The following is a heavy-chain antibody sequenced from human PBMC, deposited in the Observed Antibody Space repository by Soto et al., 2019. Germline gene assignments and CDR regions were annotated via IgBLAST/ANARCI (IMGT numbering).Heavy chain of an antibody. CDR3: RSSSRYSTDV. CDR2: IYSTGNT. V-gene: IGHV4-39*01. Sequence: QLHLQESGPGLVKPSETLSLSCTVSGGSITSSSYWGWIRQPPGKGLEWIGSIYSTGNTYYNPSLQGRVTISADTSKNQFSLNLISVTAADTAVYYCRSSSRYSTDVWGQGTTVTVSS. D-gene: IGHD6-13*01. J-gene: IGHJ6*02. CDR1: GGSITSSSY.